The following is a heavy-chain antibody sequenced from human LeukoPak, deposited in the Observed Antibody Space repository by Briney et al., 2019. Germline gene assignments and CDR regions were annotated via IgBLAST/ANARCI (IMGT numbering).Heavy chain of an antibody. V-gene: IGHV3-23*01. CDR2: ITDSGGDT. CDR1: GFTFSSYA. Sequence: HPGGSLRLSCAASGFTFSSYAMSWVRQAPGKGLEWISAITDSGGDTYYADSVKGRFTISRDNSKNTLDLQMSSLRAEDTAVYYCAKGSAAARPYYFDFWGQGTLVTVSS. J-gene: IGHJ4*02. CDR3: AKGSAAARPYYFDF. D-gene: IGHD6-6*01.